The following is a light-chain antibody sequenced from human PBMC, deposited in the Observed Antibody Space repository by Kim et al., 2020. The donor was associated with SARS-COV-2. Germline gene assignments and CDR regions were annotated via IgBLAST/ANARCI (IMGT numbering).Light chain of an antibody. Sequence: ALGHTSRSQYQGDSLRGYKAVWYQQKAGKARGLDIYDKDKKPSGMPDRFSGSRSGNSASLTIPGDQAEDEADYYFNSRDSGENVAVFGGGTKVTV. CDR3: NSRDSGENVAV. CDR1: SLRGYK. J-gene: IGLJ3*02. CDR2: DKD. V-gene: IGLV3-19*01.